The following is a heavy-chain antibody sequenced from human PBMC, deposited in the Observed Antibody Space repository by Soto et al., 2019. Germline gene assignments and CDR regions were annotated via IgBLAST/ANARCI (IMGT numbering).Heavy chain of an antibody. J-gene: IGHJ4*02. V-gene: IGHV1-18*01. CDR1: GYTFTSYA. CDR2: INPYNGNT. CDR3: ARDTAMALPDA. Sequence: QVQLVQSGTEVKKPGASVKVSCKASGYTFTSYAISWVRQAPGQGLEWMGWINPYNGNTNYAQKLQGRVTVTTATSTSPAYMELRSLRSDDTAVYYCARDTAMALPDAWGQGTLVTVSS. D-gene: IGHD5-18*01.